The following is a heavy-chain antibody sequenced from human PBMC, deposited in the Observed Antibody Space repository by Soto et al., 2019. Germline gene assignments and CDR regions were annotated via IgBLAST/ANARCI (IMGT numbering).Heavy chain of an antibody. J-gene: IGHJ6*02. Sequence: QVQLQESGPGLVKPSQTLSLTCTVSGGSISSGGYYWSWIRQHPGKGLEWIGYIYYSGSTYYNPSLKSRVTIAVDTSKNQCSLKLSSVTAADTAVYYCARDRYSGSYWYYYYGMDVWGQGTTVTVSS. D-gene: IGHD1-26*01. CDR3: ARDRYSGSYWYYYYGMDV. V-gene: IGHV4-31*03. CDR2: IYYSGST. CDR1: GGSISSGGYY.